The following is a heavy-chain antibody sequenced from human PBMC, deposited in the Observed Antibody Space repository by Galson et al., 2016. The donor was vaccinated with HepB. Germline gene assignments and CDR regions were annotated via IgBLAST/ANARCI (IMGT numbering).Heavy chain of an antibody. CDR1: GVSISTGAYY. D-gene: IGHD5-18*01. J-gene: IGHJ4*02. V-gene: IGHV4-31*01. CDR3: ATDFDRGFSYENY. Sequence: TLSLTCNVSGVSISTGAYYWSWVRQPPGKRLEWTGYVPYSGIAYYAPTLHSPVSISIDTSKNHFSLKLTSVTAADTAVYFCATDFDRGFSYENYWGQGTLVTVSS. CDR2: VPYSGIA.